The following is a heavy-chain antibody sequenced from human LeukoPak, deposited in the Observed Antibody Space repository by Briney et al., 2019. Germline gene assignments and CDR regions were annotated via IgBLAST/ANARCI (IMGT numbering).Heavy chain of an antibody. Sequence: GGSLRLSCAASGFTFSSYAMSWVRQAPGKGLEWVSAISGSGGSTYYADSVKGRFTISRDNAKNTLYLQMNGLRAEDTAVYYCTRAYDSGTYSSFDYWGQGTLVTVTS. CDR2: ISGSGGST. J-gene: IGHJ4*02. CDR1: GFTFSSYA. V-gene: IGHV3-23*01. CDR3: TRAYDSGTYSSFDY. D-gene: IGHD3-10*01.